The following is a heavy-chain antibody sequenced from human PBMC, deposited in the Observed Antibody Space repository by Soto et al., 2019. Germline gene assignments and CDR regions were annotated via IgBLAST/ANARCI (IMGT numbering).Heavy chain of an antibody. J-gene: IGHJ3*02. CDR2: IYYSGST. CDR1: GGSISSYY. D-gene: IGHD5-18*01. CDR3: ARARALWLKGDAFDI. V-gene: IGHV4-59*01. Sequence: PSETLSLTCTVSGGSISSYYWSWILQPPGKGLEWIGYIYYSGSTNYNPSLKSRVTISVDTSKNQFSLKLSSVTAADTAVYYCARARALWLKGDAFDIWGQGTMVTVSS.